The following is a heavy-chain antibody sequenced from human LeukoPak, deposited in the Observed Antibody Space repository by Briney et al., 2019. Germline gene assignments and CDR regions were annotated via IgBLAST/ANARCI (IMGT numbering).Heavy chain of an antibody. V-gene: IGHV4-34*01. CDR3: AVGYCSSTSCYSADLDY. Sequence: RASETPSLTCAVYGGSFSGYYWSWIRQPPGKGLEWIGEINHSGSTNYNPSLKSRVTISVDTSKNQFSLKLSSVTAADTAVYYCAVGYCSSTSCYSADLDYWGQGTLVTVSS. D-gene: IGHD2-2*03. J-gene: IGHJ4*02. CDR1: GGSFSGYY. CDR2: INHSGST.